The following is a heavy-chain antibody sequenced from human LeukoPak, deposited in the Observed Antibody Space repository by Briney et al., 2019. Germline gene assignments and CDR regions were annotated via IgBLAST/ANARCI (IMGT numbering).Heavy chain of an antibody. Sequence: WASVKVSCKASGYTFTGYYMHWVRQAPGQGLEWMGWINPNSGGTNYAQQFQGRVTMTRDTSISTAYMELSSLRSDDTAVYYCARGDLGYYYDRSGPIDYWGQGNLVTVSS. CDR1: GYTFTGYY. D-gene: IGHD3-22*01. J-gene: IGHJ4*02. CDR3: ARGDLGYYYDRSGPIDY. V-gene: IGHV1-2*02. CDR2: INPNSGGT.